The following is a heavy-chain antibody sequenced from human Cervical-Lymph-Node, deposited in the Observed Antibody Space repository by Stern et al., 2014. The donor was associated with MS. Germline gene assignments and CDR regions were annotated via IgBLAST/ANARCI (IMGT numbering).Heavy chain of an antibody. J-gene: IGHJ4*02. Sequence: QVQLQESGPGLVKPSGTLSLTCAVSGVSISSINWWSWVRQPPGKGLEWVGEIYHSGSTNYNPSLKSRVTISVDKSKNQFSLKVTSVTAADTAVYYCARDGSLAADGLNWGQGTLVTVSS. CDR3: ARDGSLAADGLN. V-gene: IGHV4-4*02. CDR2: IYHSGST. CDR1: GVSISSINW. D-gene: IGHD6-13*01.